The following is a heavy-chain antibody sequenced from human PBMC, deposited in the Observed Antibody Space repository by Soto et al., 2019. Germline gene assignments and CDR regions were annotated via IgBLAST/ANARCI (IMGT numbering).Heavy chain of an antibody. CDR3: AGDALRLVVAAIFDL. CDR1: GFTFSDYY. V-gene: IGHV3-11*01. CDR2: ISSSGSTI. D-gene: IGHD2-15*01. J-gene: IGHJ2*01. Sequence: QVQLVESGGGLVKPGGSLRLSCAASGFTFSDYYMSWIRQAPGKGLEWVSYISSSGSTIYYADSVKGRFTISRDNAKNSLDLQMNSLRAEDTAVYYCAGDALRLVVAAIFDLWGRGTLVTVSS.